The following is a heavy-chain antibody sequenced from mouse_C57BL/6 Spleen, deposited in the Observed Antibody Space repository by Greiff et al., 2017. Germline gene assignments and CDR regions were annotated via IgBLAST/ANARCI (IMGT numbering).Heavy chain of an antibody. D-gene: IGHD2-4*01. J-gene: IGHJ1*03. CDR2: INPNNGGT. CDR1: GYTFTDYY. V-gene: IGHV1-26*01. Sequence: EVQLQQSGPELVKPGASVKISCKASGYTFTDYYMNWVKQSHGKSLEWIGDINPNNGGTSYNQKFKGKATLTVDKSSSTAYMELRSLTSEDSALYYCARYDYDYHFYVWGTGTTVTVSS. CDR3: ARYDYDYHFYV.